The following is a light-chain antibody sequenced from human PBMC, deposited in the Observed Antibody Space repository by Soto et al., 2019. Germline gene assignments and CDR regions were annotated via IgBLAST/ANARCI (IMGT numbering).Light chain of an antibody. J-gene: IGKJ1*01. V-gene: IGKV3-20*01. CDR1: QSVSSSY. Sequence: EIVLTQSPGTLSLSPGERATLSCRASQSVSSSYLAWYQQKPGQAPRLLIYGAASSATVIPDRFSGRGSGTDFSFTISRLEPEDFAVYYCQQYGSSPPWTFGQGNKVEIK. CDR2: GAA. CDR3: QQYGSSPPWT.